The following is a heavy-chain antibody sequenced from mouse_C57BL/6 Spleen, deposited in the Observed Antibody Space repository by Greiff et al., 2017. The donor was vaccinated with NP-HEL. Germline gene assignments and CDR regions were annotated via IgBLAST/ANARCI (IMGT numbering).Heavy chain of an antibody. CDR1: GYTFTSYW. J-gene: IGHJ4*01. CDR3: AREGVYEYGGGGYAMDY. Sequence: VQLQQPGAELVKPGASVKMSCKASGYTFTSYWITWVKQRPGQGLEWIGDIYPGSGSTNYNEKFKSKATLTVDTSSSTAYMQLSSLTSEDSAVYYCAREGVYEYGGGGYAMDYWGQGTSVTVSS. CDR2: IYPGSGST. V-gene: IGHV1-55*01. D-gene: IGHD1-1*01.